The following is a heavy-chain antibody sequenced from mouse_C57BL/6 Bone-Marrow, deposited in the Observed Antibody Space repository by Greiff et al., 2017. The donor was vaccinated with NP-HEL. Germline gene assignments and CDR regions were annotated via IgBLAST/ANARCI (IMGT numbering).Heavy chain of an antibody. CDR1: GYTFTSYW. J-gene: IGHJ4*01. V-gene: IGHV1-64*01. CDR2: IHSNSGST. D-gene: IGHD2-4*01. Sequence: QVQLQQSGAELVKPGASVKLSCKASGYTFTSYWMHWVKQRPGQGLEWIGMIHSNSGSTNYNEKFKSKATLTVDKSSSTAYMQLSSLTSEDSAVYYCARGDYDVYAMDYWGQGTSVTVSS. CDR3: ARGDYDVYAMDY.